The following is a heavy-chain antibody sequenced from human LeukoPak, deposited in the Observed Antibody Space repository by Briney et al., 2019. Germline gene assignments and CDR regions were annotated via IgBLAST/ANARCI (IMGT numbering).Heavy chain of an antibody. J-gene: IGHJ6*02. V-gene: IGHV4-59*01. CDR1: GGSISNYY. CDR3: AREVGNYGVDV. CDR2: IYKSGST. Sequence: SETLSLTCSVSGGSISNYYWSWIRQPPEKGLEWVGYIYKSGSTNYNPSLKSRVTISIDTSKNQFSLKLSSVTAADTAVYYCAREVGNYGVDVWAKGPRSPSP. D-gene: IGHD7-27*01.